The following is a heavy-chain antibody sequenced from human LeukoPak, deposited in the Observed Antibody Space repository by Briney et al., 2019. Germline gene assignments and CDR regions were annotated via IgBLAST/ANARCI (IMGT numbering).Heavy chain of an antibody. CDR2: ISAYNGNT. V-gene: IGHV1-18*01. CDR3: ARLGRPEPNSGSYKVWFDP. Sequence: GASVKVSCKASGYTFTSYGISWVRQAPGQGLEWMGWISAYNGNTNYAQKLQGRVTMTTDTSTSTAYMELRSLRSDDTAVYYCARLGRPEPNSGSYKVWFDPWGQGTLVTVSS. CDR1: GYTFTSYG. J-gene: IGHJ5*02. D-gene: IGHD1-26*01.